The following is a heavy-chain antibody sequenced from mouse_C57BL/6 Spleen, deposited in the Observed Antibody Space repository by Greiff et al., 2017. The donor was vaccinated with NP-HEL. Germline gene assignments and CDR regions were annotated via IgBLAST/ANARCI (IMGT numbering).Heavy chain of an antibody. D-gene: IGHD2-4*01. CDR3: ARRGYDYDAFAY. Sequence: EVMLVESGGGLVQPGGSLKLSCAASGFTFSDYYMYWVRQTPEKRLEWVAYISNGGGSTYYPDTVKGRFTISRDNAKNTLYLQMSRLKSEDTAMYYCARRGYDYDAFAYWGQGTLVTVSA. CDR2: ISNGGGST. J-gene: IGHJ3*01. V-gene: IGHV5-12*01. CDR1: GFTFSDYY.